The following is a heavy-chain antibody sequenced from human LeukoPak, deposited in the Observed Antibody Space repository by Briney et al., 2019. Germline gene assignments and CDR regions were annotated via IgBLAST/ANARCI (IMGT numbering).Heavy chain of an antibody. J-gene: IGHJ4*02. V-gene: IGHV1-8*01. Sequence: GASVKVSCKASGYTFTSYDINWVRQATGQGLERMGWMNPNSGNTGYAQKFQGRVTMTRNTSISTAYMELSSLRSEDTAVYYCARGGGVYYDSNGYYAYYWGQGTLVTVSS. CDR2: MNPNSGNT. CDR1: GYTFTSYD. D-gene: IGHD3-22*01. CDR3: ARGGGVYYDSNGYYAYY.